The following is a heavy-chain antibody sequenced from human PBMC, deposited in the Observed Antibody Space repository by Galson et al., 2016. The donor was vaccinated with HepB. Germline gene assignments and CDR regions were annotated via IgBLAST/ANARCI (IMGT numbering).Heavy chain of an antibody. J-gene: IGHJ4*02. CDR2: ISAYNGDT. CDR3: VRGSSRLRTDF. D-gene: IGHD3-10*01. V-gene: IGHV1-18*01. Sequence: SVKVSCKASGYTFGNYGIMWVRQAPGQGLEWMGWISAYNGDTDYAQRVQGRLTMTTDTSTNRAHMELMSLTSDDTAVYYCVRGSSRLRTDFWGQGTLVTVSS. CDR1: GYTFGNYG.